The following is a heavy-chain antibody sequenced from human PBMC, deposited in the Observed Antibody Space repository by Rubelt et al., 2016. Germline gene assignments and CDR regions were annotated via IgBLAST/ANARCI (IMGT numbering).Heavy chain of an antibody. V-gene: IGHV1-69*01. CDR2: ILPIFGTA. CDR3: ARGGAAAADDNDAFDI. CDR1: GGTFSSYA. J-gene: IGHJ3*02. D-gene: IGHD6-13*01. Sequence: VQLVQSGAEVKKPGSSVKVSRKASGGTFSSYAIRWVRQAPGQGLEWMGGILPIFGTANYAQNFQGRVTITADESTSTAYMERSSLRSEDTAVYYCARGGAAAADDNDAFDIWGQGTMVTVSS.